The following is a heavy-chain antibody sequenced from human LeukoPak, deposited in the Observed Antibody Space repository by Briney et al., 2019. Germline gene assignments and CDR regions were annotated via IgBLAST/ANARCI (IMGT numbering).Heavy chain of an antibody. CDR2: ISGSGGST. Sequence: PGGSLRLSCAASGFTFSNTWMNWVRQAPGKGLEWVSAISGSGGSTYYADSVKGWFTISRDNSKNTLYLQMNSLRAEDTAVYYCAKVGAAAGTGIDPWGQGTLVTVSS. J-gene: IGHJ5*02. CDR3: AKVGAAAGTGIDP. V-gene: IGHV3-23*01. D-gene: IGHD6-13*01. CDR1: GFTFSNTW.